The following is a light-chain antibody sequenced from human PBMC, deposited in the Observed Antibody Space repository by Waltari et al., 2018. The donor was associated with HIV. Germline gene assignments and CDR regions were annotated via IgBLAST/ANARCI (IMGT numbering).Light chain of an antibody. J-gene: IGLJ3*02. Sequence: QSALTQPPSPSGSPGQAVTISCTGPSSDVGGYNYFSWYQQHPGRDLKLMIYEVSKRPSGVPDRFSGSKSGNTAALTVSGLQAEDEADYYCSSYAGSNNVFGGGTKLTGL. CDR1: SSDVGGYNY. V-gene: IGLV2-8*01. CDR2: EVS. CDR3: SSYAGSNNV.